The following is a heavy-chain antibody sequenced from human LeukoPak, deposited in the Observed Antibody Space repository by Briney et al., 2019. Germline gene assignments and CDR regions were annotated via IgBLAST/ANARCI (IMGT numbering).Heavy chain of an antibody. V-gene: IGHV3-53*01. D-gene: IGHD5-18*01. CDR1: GFSVSSND. Sequence: GGSLRLSCAASGFSVSSNDMSWVRQAPGKGLEWVSVIYSGGNTYYADSVKGRFTISRDNSKNTLYLQMNSLRAEDTAVYYCAKNVFGYSYGNFDYWGQGTLVTVSS. J-gene: IGHJ4*02. CDR2: IYSGGNT. CDR3: AKNVFGYSYGNFDY.